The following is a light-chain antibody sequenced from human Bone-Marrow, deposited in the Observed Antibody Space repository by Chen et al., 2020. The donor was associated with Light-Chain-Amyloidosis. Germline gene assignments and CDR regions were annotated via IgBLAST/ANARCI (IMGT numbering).Light chain of an antibody. V-gene: IGKV1-27*01. J-gene: IGKJ1*01. CDR2: AAS. Sequence: DIQMTQSPSSLSASVGDRVTITCRASQGINKYLAWYQQKPGKVPKLLSYAASTLQSGVPSRFSGNGSGTDVTLSIGSLQPEDAATYFCQKYNSTPRTVRQGSKVEIK. CDR1: QGINKY. CDR3: QKYNSTPRT.